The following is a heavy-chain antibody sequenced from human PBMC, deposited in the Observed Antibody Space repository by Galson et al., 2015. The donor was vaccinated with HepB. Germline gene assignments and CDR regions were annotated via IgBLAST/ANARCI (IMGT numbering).Heavy chain of an antibody. J-gene: IGHJ3*02. CDR1: GYTLTELS. CDR3: ATAVGATLWDAFDI. D-gene: IGHD1-26*01. CDR2: FDPEDGET. Sequence: SVKVSCKVSGYTLTELSMHWVRQAPGKGLEWMGGFDPEDGETIYAQRFQGRVTMTEDTSTDTAYMELSSLRSEDTAVYYCATAVGATLWDAFDIWGQGTMVTVSS. V-gene: IGHV1-24*01.